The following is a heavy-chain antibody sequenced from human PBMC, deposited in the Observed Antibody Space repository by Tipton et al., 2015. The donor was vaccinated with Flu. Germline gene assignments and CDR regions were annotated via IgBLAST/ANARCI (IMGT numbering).Heavy chain of an antibody. CDR2: IYHSGST. V-gene: IGHV4-38-2*01. Sequence: TLSLTCAVSGYSISSGYYWGWIRQPPGKGLEWIGSIYHSGSTYYNPSLKSRVTISVDTSKNQFSLKLSPVTAADTAVYYCAGRYCSGGSCVTGWFDPWGQGTLVTVSS. CDR3: AGRYCSGGSCVTGWFDP. J-gene: IGHJ5*02. CDR1: GYSISSGYY. D-gene: IGHD2-15*01.